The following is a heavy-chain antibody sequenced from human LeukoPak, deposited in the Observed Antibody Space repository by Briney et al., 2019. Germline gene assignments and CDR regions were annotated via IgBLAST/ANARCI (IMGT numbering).Heavy chain of an antibody. D-gene: IGHD6-13*01. CDR2: ISGSGGST. J-gene: IGHJ4*02. CDR3: ARPGDSSSWYYFDY. Sequence: GGSLRLSCAASGFTFSSYAMSWVRQAPGKGLEWVSAISGSGGSTYYADSVKGRFTISRDNSKNTLYLQMNSLRAEDTAVYYCARPGDSSSWYYFDYWGQGTLVTVSS. V-gene: IGHV3-23*01. CDR1: GFTFSSYA.